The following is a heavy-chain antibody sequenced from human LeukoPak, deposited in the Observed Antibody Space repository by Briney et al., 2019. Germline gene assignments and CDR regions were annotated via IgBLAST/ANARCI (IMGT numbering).Heavy chain of an antibody. J-gene: IGHJ4*02. CDR1: GFTFSSYW. D-gene: IGHD3-3*01. V-gene: IGHV3-7*01. CDR3: AKDLSKELLYRRGKYYFDY. Sequence: GGSLRLSCAASGFTFSSYWMSWVRQAPGKGLEWVANIKQDGSEKYYVDSVKGRFTISRDNAKKSLYLQMNSLRAEDTAVYYCAKDLSKELLYRRGKYYFDYWGQGTLATVSS. CDR2: IKQDGSEK.